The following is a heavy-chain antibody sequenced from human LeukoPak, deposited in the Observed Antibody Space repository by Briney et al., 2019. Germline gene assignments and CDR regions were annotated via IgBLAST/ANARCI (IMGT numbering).Heavy chain of an antibody. D-gene: IGHD3-9*01. J-gene: IGHJ4*02. V-gene: IGHV3-53*01. Sequence: QAGGSLRLSCAASGFTVSSNYMSWVRQAPRKGLEWVSVIYSGGSTYFADSVRGRFTISRDNSKNTLYLQMNSLRAEGTAVYYCARARYYDILTSYFFDYWGQGTLVTVSS. CDR3: ARARYYDILTSYFFDY. CDR1: GFTVSSNY. CDR2: IYSGGST.